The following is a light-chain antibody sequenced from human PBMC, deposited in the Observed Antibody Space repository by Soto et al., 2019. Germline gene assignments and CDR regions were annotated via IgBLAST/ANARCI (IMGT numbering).Light chain of an antibody. V-gene: IGLV2-8*01. CDR3: SSYAGGNNYV. J-gene: IGLJ1*01. Sequence: QSALTQPPSASGSPGQSVTISCTGTSSDVGAHNFVSWHQQHPGKAPKLMIYEVSKRPSGVPDRFSGSKSGNTASLTVSGLQAEDEADYYCSSYAGGNNYVFGAGTKVTVL. CDR1: SSDVGAHNF. CDR2: EVS.